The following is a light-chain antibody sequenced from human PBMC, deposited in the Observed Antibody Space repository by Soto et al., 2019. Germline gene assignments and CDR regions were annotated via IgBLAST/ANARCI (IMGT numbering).Light chain of an antibody. Sequence: DIQMTQSPTSLSASVGDRVTITCRASQGIRNFVAWYQQKPGKAPKLLIYAASTLQSGVPCRFSGSGSGTVFTLPINSRQPEDEATYTCQNYSSVPVFGPGTKVEIK. V-gene: IGKV1-27*01. CDR3: QNYSSVPV. J-gene: IGKJ3*01. CDR1: QGIRNF. CDR2: AAS.